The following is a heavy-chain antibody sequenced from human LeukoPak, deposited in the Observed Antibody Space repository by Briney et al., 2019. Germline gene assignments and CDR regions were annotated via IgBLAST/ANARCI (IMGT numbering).Heavy chain of an antibody. CDR3: ARDGDSSGYYAAFDI. Sequence: QPGGSLRLSCAASGITFSSYAMSWVRQAPGKGLEWLSYISSSSSIIYYADSVKGRFTISRDNAKNSLYLQMNSLRDEDTAVYYCARDGDSSGYYAAFDIWGQGTMVTVSS. CDR1: GITFSSYA. V-gene: IGHV3-48*02. CDR2: ISSSSSII. J-gene: IGHJ3*02. D-gene: IGHD3-22*01.